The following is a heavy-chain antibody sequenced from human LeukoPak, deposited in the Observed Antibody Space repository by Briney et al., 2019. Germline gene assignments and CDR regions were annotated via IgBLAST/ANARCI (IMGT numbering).Heavy chain of an antibody. CDR2: IYYSGST. J-gene: IGHJ4*02. V-gene: IGHV4-39*07. CDR1: GGSISSCSYY. CDR3: ARDRGDGYNSGYFEY. Sequence: SETLSLTCTVSGGSISSCSYYWGWIRQPPGKGLEWIGSIYYSGSTYYNPSLKSRVTISVDTSKNQFSLKLSSVTAADTAVYYCARDRGDGYNSGYFEYWGQGTLVTVSS. D-gene: IGHD5-24*01.